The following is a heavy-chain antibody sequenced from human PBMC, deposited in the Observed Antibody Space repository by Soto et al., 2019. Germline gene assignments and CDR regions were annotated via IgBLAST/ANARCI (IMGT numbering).Heavy chain of an antibody. D-gene: IGHD3-10*01. V-gene: IGHV3-20*04. J-gene: IGHJ3*02. CDR1: GFTFDDYG. CDR3: ASISLCGGEGYSEVVFDI. CDR2: INWNGGST. Sequence: GGSLRLSCAASGFTFDDYGMSWVRQAPGKGLEWVSGINWNGGSTGYADSVKGRFTISRDNAKNSLYLQMNSLRAEDTALYYCASISLCGGEGYSEVVFDIWGQGTTVTVSS.